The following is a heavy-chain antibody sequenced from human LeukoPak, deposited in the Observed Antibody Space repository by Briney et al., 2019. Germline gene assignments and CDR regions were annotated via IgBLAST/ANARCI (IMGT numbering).Heavy chain of an antibody. J-gene: IGHJ6*02. CDR1: GFTFDDYA. D-gene: IGHD7-27*01. CDR3: AKDRSSGRHYYYGMDV. Sequence: PGRSLRLSCAASGFTFDDYAMHWVRQAPGKGLEWVSGISWNSGSIGYADSVKGRFTISRDNAKNSLYLQMNSLRTEDTDLYYCAKDRSSGRHYYYGMDVWGQGTTVTVSS. V-gene: IGHV3-9*01. CDR2: ISWNSGSI.